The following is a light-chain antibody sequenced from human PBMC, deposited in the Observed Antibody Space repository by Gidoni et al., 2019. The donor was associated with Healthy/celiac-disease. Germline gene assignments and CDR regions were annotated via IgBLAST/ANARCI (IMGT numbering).Light chain of an antibody. J-gene: IGKJ1*01. Sequence: DIHMTQSPSTLSASVGDRVTITCRASQSISSWLAWYQQKPGKAPKLLIYKASSLESGVPSRFSGSGSGTEFTLTISSMQPDDFATYYCKQYNSYSRTFGQGTKVEIK. CDR3: KQYNSYSRT. V-gene: IGKV1-5*03. CDR1: QSISSW. CDR2: KAS.